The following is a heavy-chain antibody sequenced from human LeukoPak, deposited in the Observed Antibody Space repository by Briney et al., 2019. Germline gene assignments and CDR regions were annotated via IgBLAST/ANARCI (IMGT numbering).Heavy chain of an antibody. D-gene: IGHD3-10*01. J-gene: IGHJ4*02. CDR2: IYSGGST. CDR1: GFTVSDNY. Sequence: GGSLRLSCAASGFTVSDNYMSWVRQAPGKGLEWVSVIYSGGSTYYADSVKGRFTISRDNSKNTLYLQMNSLRAEDTAVYYCAKNYMVRGRIRAAYFDYWGQGTLVTVSS. V-gene: IGHV3-53*01. CDR3: AKNYMVRGRIRAAYFDY.